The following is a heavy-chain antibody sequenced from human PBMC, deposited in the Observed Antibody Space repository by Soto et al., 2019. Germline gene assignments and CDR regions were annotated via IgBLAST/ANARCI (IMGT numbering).Heavy chain of an antibody. J-gene: IGHJ5*02. CDR2: INHSGST. V-gene: IGHV4-34*01. CDR1: GGYFSGYY. CDR3: ARAQYYDFWSGYYRLPNWFDP. Sequence: PSETLSLTYAVYGGYFSGYYWSWIRQPPGKGLEWIGEINHSGSTNYNPSLKSRVTISVDTSKNQFSLKLSSVTAADTAVYYCARAQYYDFWSGYYRLPNWFDPWGQGTLVTVSS. D-gene: IGHD3-3*01.